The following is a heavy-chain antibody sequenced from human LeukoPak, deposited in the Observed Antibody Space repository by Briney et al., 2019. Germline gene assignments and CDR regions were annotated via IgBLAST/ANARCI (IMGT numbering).Heavy chain of an antibody. J-gene: IGHJ4*02. D-gene: IGHD6-13*01. CDR2: ISAYNGNT. CDR3: ARDDPIAAAVYDY. Sequence: ASVKVSCKASGYTFTNFDINWVRQATGQGLEWMGWISAYNGNTNYAQKLQGRVTMTTDTSTSTAYMELRSLRSDDTAVYYCARDDPIAAAVYDYWGQGTLVTVSS. V-gene: IGHV1-18*01. CDR1: GYTFTNFD.